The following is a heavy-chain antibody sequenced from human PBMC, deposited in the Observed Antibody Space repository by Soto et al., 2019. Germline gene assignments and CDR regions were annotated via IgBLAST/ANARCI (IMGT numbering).Heavy chain of an antibody. CDR1: GGSISSSNW. Sequence: QVQLQESGPGLVKPSGTLSLTCAVSGGSISSSNWWRWVRQPPGKGLEWIGEIYQSGSTNYNPSLNSHVTIAVYKSKNQFSLKLSSVTAADTAAYYCARGVSGGGSNAFDIWGQGTMVTVSS. CDR3: ARGVSGGGSNAFDI. J-gene: IGHJ3*02. D-gene: IGHD2-15*01. V-gene: IGHV4-4*02. CDR2: IYQSGST.